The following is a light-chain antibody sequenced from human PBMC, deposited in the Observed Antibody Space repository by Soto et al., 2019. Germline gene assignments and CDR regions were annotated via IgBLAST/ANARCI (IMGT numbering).Light chain of an antibody. CDR1: QDIGNF. CDR2: AAS. Sequence: DIQITQSPSSLSASVGDRVTITCRASQDIGNFLAWYQQKPGKVPKLLIYAASTLQSGVPSRFSGSGSGTDFTLTISRLQPEDVETYYCQKCKVDPFTFGGGTKVDIK. CDR3: QKCKVDPFT. V-gene: IGKV1-27*01. J-gene: IGKJ4*01.